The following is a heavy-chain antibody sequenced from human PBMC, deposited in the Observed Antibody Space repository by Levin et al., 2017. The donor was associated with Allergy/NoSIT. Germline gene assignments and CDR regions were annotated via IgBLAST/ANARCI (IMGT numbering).Heavy chain of an antibody. CDR3: ARGWDSSGWYPYYGMDV. CDR1: GFTFSDYY. J-gene: IGHJ6*02. CDR2: ISSSGTTI. D-gene: IGHD6-19*01. V-gene: IGHV3-11*01. Sequence: PGGSLRLSCAASGFTFSDYYMSWIRQAPGKGLEWVSYISSSGTTIYYADSVKGRFTISRDNAKNSLYLQMNSLRAEDTAVYYCARGWDSSGWYPYYGMDVWGQGTTVTVSS.